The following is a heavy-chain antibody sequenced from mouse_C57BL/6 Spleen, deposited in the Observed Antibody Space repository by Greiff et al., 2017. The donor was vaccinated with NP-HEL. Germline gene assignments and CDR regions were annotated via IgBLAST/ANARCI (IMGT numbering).Heavy chain of an antibody. CDR3: ARDGYYVPYYYAMDY. CDR2: ISYDGSN. V-gene: IGHV3-6*01. Sequence: ESGPGLVKPSQSLSLPCSVTGYSITSGYYWNWIRQFPGNKLEWMGYISYDGSNNYNPSLKNRISITRDTSKNQFFLKLNSVTTEDTATYYCARDGYYVPYYYAMDYWGQGTSVTVSS. CDR1: GYSITSGYY. J-gene: IGHJ4*01. D-gene: IGHD2-3*01.